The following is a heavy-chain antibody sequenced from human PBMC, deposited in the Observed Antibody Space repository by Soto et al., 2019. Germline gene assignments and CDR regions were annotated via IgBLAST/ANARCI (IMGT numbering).Heavy chain of an antibody. Sequence: SVKVSCKASGGIFSSYAISWVRQAPGQGLEWMGGIIPIFGTANYAQNFQGRVTITADESTSTAYMELSSLRPEDTAVYYCARGPGVVTAIEVGYYYGMDVWGQGTTVTVS. V-gene: IGHV1-69*13. D-gene: IGHD2-21*02. CDR1: GGIFSSYA. CDR2: IIPIFGTA. CDR3: ARGPGVVTAIEVGYYYGMDV. J-gene: IGHJ6*02.